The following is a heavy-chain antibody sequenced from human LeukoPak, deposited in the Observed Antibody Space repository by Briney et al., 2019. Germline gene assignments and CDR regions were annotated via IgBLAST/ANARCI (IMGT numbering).Heavy chain of an antibody. V-gene: IGHV4-61*02. CDR2: IHASGST. D-gene: IGHD3-16*02. J-gene: IGHJ4*02. CDR3: ARRSYDYVWGSYRYGRHFDY. CDR1: RGSLRGSYY. Sequence: PSQTLSLTCTVARGSLRGSYYWNWIRQPAGQGMEWLGRIHASGSTDYNPSLQSRVTISVDPSKNQFPLKLSSVNDADTAVYYCARRSYDYVWGSYRYGRHFDYWGQGTLVTVSS.